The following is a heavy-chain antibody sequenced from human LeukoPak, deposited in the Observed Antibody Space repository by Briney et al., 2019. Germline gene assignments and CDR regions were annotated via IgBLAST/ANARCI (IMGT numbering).Heavy chain of an antibody. CDR1: GFTLTNYA. D-gene: IGHD5-24*01. CDR2: LGTAGDT. CDR3: ARQSAPHGNFDY. V-gene: IGHV3-13*01. Sequence: GGSLRLSCAASGFTLTNYAMHWVRQPAGEGLEWVSALGTAGDTFYPGSVKGRFSISRDNAKKSLFLQMNSLRVEDTAIYYCARQSAPHGNFDYWGQGTLVTVSS. J-gene: IGHJ4*02.